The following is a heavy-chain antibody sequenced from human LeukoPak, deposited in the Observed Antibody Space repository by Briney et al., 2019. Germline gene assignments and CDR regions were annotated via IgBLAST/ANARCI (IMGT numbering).Heavy chain of an antibody. Sequence: GRSLRLSCAASGFTFSSYGMHWVRQAPGKGLEWVAVISYDGSNKNCADSVKGRSTISRDNSKNTLYLQMNSLRAEDTAVYYYAKKSAGSYYNGPDYWGQGTLVTVSS. J-gene: IGHJ4*02. D-gene: IGHD3-10*01. V-gene: IGHV3-30*18. CDR1: GFTFSSYG. CDR3: AKKSAGSYYNGPDY. CDR2: ISYDGSNK.